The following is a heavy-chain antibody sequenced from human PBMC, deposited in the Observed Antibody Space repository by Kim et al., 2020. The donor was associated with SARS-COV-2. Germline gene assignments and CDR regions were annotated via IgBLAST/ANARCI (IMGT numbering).Heavy chain of an antibody. V-gene: IGHV4-39*01. D-gene: IGHD3-10*01. CDR3: ARLAGSYWGGFDY. Sequence: YNASLKSRVTISVDTSKNQFSLKLSSVTATDTAVYYCARLAGSYWGGFDYWGQGTLVTVSS. J-gene: IGHJ4*02.